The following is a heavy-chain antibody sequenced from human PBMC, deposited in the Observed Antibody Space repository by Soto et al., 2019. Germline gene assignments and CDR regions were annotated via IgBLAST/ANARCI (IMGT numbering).Heavy chain of an antibody. Sequence: GASVKVSCKASGYTFTSYGISWVRQAPGQGLEWMGWISAYNGNTNYAQKLQGRVTMTTDTSTSTAYTELRSLRSDDTAVYYCARVGGVYYYYMDVWGKGTTVTVSS. V-gene: IGHV1-18*01. D-gene: IGHD2-8*01. J-gene: IGHJ6*03. CDR2: ISAYNGNT. CDR3: ARVGGVYYYYMDV. CDR1: GYTFTSYG.